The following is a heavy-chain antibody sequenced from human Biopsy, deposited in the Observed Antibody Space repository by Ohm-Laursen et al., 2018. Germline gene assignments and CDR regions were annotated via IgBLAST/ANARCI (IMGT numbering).Heavy chain of an antibody. Sequence: SVKVSCKVSGYTLTALSMHWVRQAPGRGLEWMGGFAPENGKTIYAQKFQGRITMTTDTSTSTVYMELSSLSSEDTAVYYCAKNYDPLYYDTSGLFDYWGQGTLVTVSS. CDR2: FAPENGKT. J-gene: IGHJ4*02. CDR3: AKNYDPLYYDTSGLFDY. V-gene: IGHV1-24*01. CDR1: GYTLTALS. D-gene: IGHD3-22*01.